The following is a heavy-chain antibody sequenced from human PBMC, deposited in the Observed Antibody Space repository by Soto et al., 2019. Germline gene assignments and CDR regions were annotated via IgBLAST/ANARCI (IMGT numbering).Heavy chain of an antibody. J-gene: IGHJ4*02. CDR1: GASITSGDYY. CDR2: IHYSGSA. Sequence: SETLSLTCTVSGASITSGDYYWSWIWQHPGKGLEWIGCIHYSGSANYNPSLKSRVSISIDRSKNQFFPHLTSVTAADTAVYYCARAQRREVTDSVDFDYWGQGTLVTVSS. CDR3: ARAQRREVTDSVDFDY. V-gene: IGHV4-31*03. D-gene: IGHD2-21*02.